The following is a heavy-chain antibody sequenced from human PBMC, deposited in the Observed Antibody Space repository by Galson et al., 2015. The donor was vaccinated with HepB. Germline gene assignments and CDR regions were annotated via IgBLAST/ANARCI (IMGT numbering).Heavy chain of an antibody. J-gene: IGHJ5*02. CDR1: GYTFTNYG. V-gene: IGHV1-18*01. D-gene: IGHD3-22*01. Sequence: SVKVSCKASGYTFTNYGISWVRQAPGQGLEWMGWISAYNANTNFAQHLQGRVTITTNTSTSTIYMELRSLRSDDTAVYFCARSPHALCGGYGGGRFDPWGQGTMVTVSS. CDR2: ISAYNANT. CDR3: ARSPHALCGGYGGGRFDP.